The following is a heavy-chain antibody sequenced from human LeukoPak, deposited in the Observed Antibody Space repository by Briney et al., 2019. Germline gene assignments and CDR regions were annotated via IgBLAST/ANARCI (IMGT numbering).Heavy chain of an antibody. Sequence: SQTLSLTCAISGDSVSSNSAAWNWIRQSPSRGLEWLGRTYYRSKWYNDYAVSVKSRITINPDTSKNQFSLQLNSVTPEDTAVYYCARELGYCSSTSCYLSFDYWGQGTLVTVSS. CDR2: TYYRSKWYN. CDR1: GDSVSSNSAA. J-gene: IGHJ4*02. V-gene: IGHV6-1*01. CDR3: ARELGYCSSTSCYLSFDY. D-gene: IGHD2-2*01.